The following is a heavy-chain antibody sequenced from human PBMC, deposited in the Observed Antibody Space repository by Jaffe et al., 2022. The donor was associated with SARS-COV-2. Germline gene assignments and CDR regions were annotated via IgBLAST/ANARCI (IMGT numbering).Heavy chain of an antibody. CDR3: ARGLTYSSSWFDYFDY. CDR1: GGSVSSGTSY. D-gene: IGHD6-13*01. V-gene: IGHV4-61*01. Sequence: QVQLQESGPGLVKPSETLSLTCTVSGGSVSSGTSYWSWIRQPPGKGLEWIGYVYYSGSTNYNPSLKSRVTISVDTSKNQFSLKLSSVTAADTAVYYCARGLTYSSSWFDYFDYWGQGSLVTVSS. CDR2: VYYSGST. J-gene: IGHJ4*02.